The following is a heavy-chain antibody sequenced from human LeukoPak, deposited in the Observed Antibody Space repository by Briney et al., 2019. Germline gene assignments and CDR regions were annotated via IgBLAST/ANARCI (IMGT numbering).Heavy chain of an antibody. CDR3: ASRDYYDSSGYFLGRPPIDY. V-gene: IGHV4-39*01. J-gene: IGHJ4*02. Sequence: SETLSLTCAVYSGSFSGYYWGWIRQPPGKGLEWIGSIYYSGSTYYNPSLKSRVTISVDTSKNQFSLKLSSVTAADTAVYYCASRDYYDSSGYFLGRPPIDYWGQGTLVTVSS. D-gene: IGHD3-22*01. CDR2: IYYSGST. CDR1: SGSFSGYY.